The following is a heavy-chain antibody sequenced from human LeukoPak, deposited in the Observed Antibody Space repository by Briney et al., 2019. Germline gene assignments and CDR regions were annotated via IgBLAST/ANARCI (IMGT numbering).Heavy chain of an antibody. J-gene: IGHJ4*02. CDR1: GYSISSGYY. Sequence: KPAETRSLTCTVSGYSISSGYYWGWIRLPPGKGLEWIGSIYHSGSTYYNPSLKSRVTISVDTSKNQFSLKLSSVTAADTAVYYCARDPGVTPQYYFDYWGQGTLVTVSS. CDR2: IYHSGST. CDR3: ARDPGVTPQYYFDY. D-gene: IGHD3-10*01. V-gene: IGHV4-38-2*02.